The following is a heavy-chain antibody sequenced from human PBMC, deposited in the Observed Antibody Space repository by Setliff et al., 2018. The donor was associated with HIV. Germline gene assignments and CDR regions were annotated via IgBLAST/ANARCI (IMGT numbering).Heavy chain of an antibody. CDR1: GYSFTSYW. CDR3: ARHGQYGSGSYYNRPFDY. CDR2: IYPGDSDT. D-gene: IGHD3-10*01. Sequence: PGESLKISCKGSGYSFTSYWIGWVRQMPGKGLECVDIIYPGDSDTRNSPSFQGQVTISADKSLSTAYLQWSSLKASDTAMYYCARHGQYGSGSYYNRPFDYWGQGTLVTVSS. J-gene: IGHJ4*02. V-gene: IGHV5-51*01.